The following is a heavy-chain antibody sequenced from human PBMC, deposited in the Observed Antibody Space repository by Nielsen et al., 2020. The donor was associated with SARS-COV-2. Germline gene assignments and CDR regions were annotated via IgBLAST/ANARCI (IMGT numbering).Heavy chain of an antibody. CDR2: ISSSSSTI. CDR1: GFTFSSYS. V-gene: IGHV3-48*04. D-gene: IGHD1-26*01. J-gene: IGHJ3*02. CDR3: ARDRGSYYGADAFDI. Sequence: GGSLRLPCAASGFTFSSYSMNWVRQAPGKGLEWVSYISSSSSTIYYADSVKGRFTISRDNAKNSLYLQMNSLRAEDTAVYYCARDRGSYYGADAFDIWGQGTMVTVSS.